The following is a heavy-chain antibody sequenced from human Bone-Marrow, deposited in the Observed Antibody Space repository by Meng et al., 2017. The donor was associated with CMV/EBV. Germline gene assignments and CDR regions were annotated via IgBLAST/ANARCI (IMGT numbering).Heavy chain of an antibody. CDR3: ARGITMVRGAFDY. CDR1: GYTFTGYY. Sequence: SVKVSCKASGYTFTGYYMHWVRQAPGQGLEWMGGIIPILGIANYAQKFQGRVTITADKSTSTAYMELSSLRSEDTAVYYCARGITMVRGAFDYWGQGTLVTVSS. D-gene: IGHD3-10*01. V-gene: IGHV1-69*10. J-gene: IGHJ4*02. CDR2: IIPILGIA.